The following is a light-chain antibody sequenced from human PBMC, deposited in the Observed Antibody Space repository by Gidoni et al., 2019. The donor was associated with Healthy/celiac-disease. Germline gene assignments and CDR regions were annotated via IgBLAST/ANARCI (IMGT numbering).Light chain of an antibody. CDR1: QSIVYSDGNTY. V-gene: IGKV2-30*01. CDR2: KVS. CDR3: MQGTHWPPMYT. J-gene: IGKJ2*01. Sequence: DVVMTQSPLSLPVILGQPASISCRSSQSIVYSDGNTYLNWFQQRPGQSPRRLMYKVSNRDSGVPDRFSGSGSGTDFTLKISRVEADDVGVYYCMQGTHWPPMYTFGQGTKLEIK.